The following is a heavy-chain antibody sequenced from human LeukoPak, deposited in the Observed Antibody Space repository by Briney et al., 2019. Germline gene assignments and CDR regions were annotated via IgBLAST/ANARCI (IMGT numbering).Heavy chain of an antibody. V-gene: IGHV4-4*02. J-gene: IGHJ3*02. CDR3: ARGAGAIAARRTYDAFDI. CDR2: IYHSGST. Sequence: SGTLSLTCAVSGGSISSGNWGGWVGQPPGRGLGGLGEIYHSGSTNYNPSLKSRVTISVDKSKNQFSLKLSSVTAADTAVYYCARGAGAIAARRTYDAFDIWGQGTMVTVSS. CDR1: GGSISSGNW. D-gene: IGHD6-6*01.